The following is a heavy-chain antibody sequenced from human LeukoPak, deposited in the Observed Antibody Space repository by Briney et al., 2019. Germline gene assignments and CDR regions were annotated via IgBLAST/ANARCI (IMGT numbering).Heavy chain of an antibody. CDR1: GFTFSSYG. CDR3: AKGRIVVVPAPDGWFDP. Sequence: PGGSLRLSCAASGFTFSSYGMHWVRQAPGKGLEWVSAISGSGGSTYYADSVKGRFTISRDNSKNTLYLQMNSLRAEDTAVYYCAKGRIVVVPAPDGWFDPWGQGTLVTVSS. CDR2: ISGSGGST. V-gene: IGHV3-23*01. D-gene: IGHD2-2*01. J-gene: IGHJ5*02.